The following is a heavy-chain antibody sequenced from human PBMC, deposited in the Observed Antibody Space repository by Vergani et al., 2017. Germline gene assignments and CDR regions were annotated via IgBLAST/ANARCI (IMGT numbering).Heavy chain of an antibody. CDR2: IYPGDSDT. J-gene: IGHJ6*02. D-gene: IGHD5-12*01. Sequence: EVQLVQSGAEVKKPGESLKISCKGSGYSFTSYWIGWVRQMPGKGLEWMGCIYPGDSDTRYSPSFQGQVTISADKSISTADLQWSSLKASDTAMYYCARQRGYSGYDYPRAYQGGYYYGMDVWGQGTTVTVSS. CDR1: GYSFTSYW. V-gene: IGHV5-51*01. CDR3: ARQRGYSGYDYPRAYQGGYYYGMDV.